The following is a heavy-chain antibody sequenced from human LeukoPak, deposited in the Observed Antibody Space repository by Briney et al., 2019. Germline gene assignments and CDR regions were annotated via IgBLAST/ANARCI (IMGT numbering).Heavy chain of an antibody. CDR1: GGSISSGASD. CDR3: ARAARQGFTMIVVPFFYFDL. V-gene: IGHV4-31*03. CDR2: INHSGST. J-gene: IGHJ2*01. Sequence: SQTLFLTCTVSGGSISSGASDWGWIRQHPKRGLEWVGYINHSGSTYYNPSLGSRVTMSVDTSKNQFSLKLSSVTAADSAVYYCARAARQGFTMIVVPFFYFDLWGRGTLVTVSS. D-gene: IGHD3-22*01.